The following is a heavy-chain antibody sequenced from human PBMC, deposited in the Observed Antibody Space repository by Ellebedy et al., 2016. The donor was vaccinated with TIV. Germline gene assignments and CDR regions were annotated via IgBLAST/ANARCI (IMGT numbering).Heavy chain of an antibody. J-gene: IGHJ4*02. CDR1: GFTVSSNY. D-gene: IGHD3-3*01. CDR3: ARGTEKLWSGSYLAF. CDR2: IYGHGST. Sequence: PGGSLRLSCAASGFTVSSNYMFWVRQAPGKGLEWVTIIYGHGSTDYAESVMGRFTISRDTSQNTLFLQMKSLRVEDTAVYYCARGTEKLWSGSYLAFWGQGTLVAVSS. V-gene: IGHV3-66*01.